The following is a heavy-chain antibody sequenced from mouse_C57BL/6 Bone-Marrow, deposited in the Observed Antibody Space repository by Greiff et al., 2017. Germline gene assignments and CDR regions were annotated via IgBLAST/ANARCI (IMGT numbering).Heavy chain of an antibody. CDR1: GFTFSSYA. Sequence: EVQLVESGEGLVKPGGSLKLSCAASGFTFSSYAMSWVRQTPEKRLEWVAYISSGGDYIYYADTVKGRFTISRDNARNTLYLQMSSLKSEDTAMYYCTNYYGIPYYYAMDYWGQGTSVTVSS. CDR2: ISSGGDYI. V-gene: IGHV5-9-1*02. D-gene: IGHD1-1*01. J-gene: IGHJ4*01. CDR3: TNYYGIPYYYAMDY.